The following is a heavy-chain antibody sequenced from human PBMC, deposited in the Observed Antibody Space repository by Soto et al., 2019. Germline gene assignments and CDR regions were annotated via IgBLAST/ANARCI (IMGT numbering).Heavy chain of an antibody. V-gene: IGHV4-59*01. J-gene: IGHJ5*02. D-gene: IGHD2-15*01. CDR1: GGSISSYY. CDR3: ARGSGYCSGGSCYFNWFDP. Sequence: SETLSLTCTVSGGSISSYYWSWIRQPPGKGLEWIGYIYYSVRTNYNPSLKSRVTISVDTSKNQLSIKQSSVTAADTAVYYCARGSGYCSGGSCYFNWFDPWGQGTLVTVS. CDR2: IYYSVRT.